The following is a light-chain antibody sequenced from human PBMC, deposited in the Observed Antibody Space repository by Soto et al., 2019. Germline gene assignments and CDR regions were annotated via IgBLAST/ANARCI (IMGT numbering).Light chain of an antibody. CDR2: DAS. V-gene: IGKV1-5*01. J-gene: IGKJ4*01. CDR3: QQYSSYSLT. Sequence: IQLTQSPSSLSASVGARAPITCRARPSVSSCLASYPQQPGKALQLLISDASSLKSGVPSRFSGSGYGTELTLTISSLQPEDFATYYCQQYSSYSLTFGGGTKV. CDR1: PSVSSC.